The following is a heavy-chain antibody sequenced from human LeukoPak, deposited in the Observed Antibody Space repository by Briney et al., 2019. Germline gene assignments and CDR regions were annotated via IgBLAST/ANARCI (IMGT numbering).Heavy chain of an antibody. CDR2: IRSKANSYAT. J-gene: IGHJ4*02. CDR1: GFTFSGSA. CDR3: TRHEPVDTAMVTDY. Sequence: PGGSLRLSCAASGFTFSGSAMHWVRQASGKGLKWVGRIRSKANSYATAYAASVKGRFTISRDDSKNTAYLQMNSLKTEDTAVYYCTRHEPVDTAMVTDYWGQGTLVTVSS. D-gene: IGHD5-18*01. V-gene: IGHV3-73*01.